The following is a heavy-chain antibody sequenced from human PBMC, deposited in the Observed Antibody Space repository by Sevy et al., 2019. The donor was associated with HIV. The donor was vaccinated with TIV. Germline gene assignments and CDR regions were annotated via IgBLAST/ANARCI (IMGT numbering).Heavy chain of an antibody. CDR2: IYHTGST. Sequence: SETLSLTCAVTGDSINSGGYSWSWIRQPPGKGLEWVGYIYHTGSTHHNPSLKGRVTISVDRYKNQFSLKLSSVTAADTAVYYGARGGFDSSGYYGGEYFQYWGQGILVTVSS. CDR1: GDSINSGGYS. J-gene: IGHJ1*01. D-gene: IGHD3-22*01. CDR3: ARGGFDSSGYYGGEYFQY. V-gene: IGHV4-30-2*01.